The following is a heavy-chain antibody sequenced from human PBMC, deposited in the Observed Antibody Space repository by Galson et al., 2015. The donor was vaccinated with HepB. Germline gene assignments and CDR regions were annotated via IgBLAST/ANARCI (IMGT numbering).Heavy chain of an antibody. J-gene: IGHJ4*02. V-gene: IGHV1-69*02. Sequence: SVKVSCKASGGTLSSFTINWVRHAPGQGLEWMGRFIPILDMANYAQKFQGRVTITADKSTNTFYMELSSLRSDDTAVYYCARVREVTAPFDYWGQGTLVTVSA. CDR3: ARVREVTAPFDY. CDR2: FIPILDMA. D-gene: IGHD2-21*02. CDR1: GGTLSSFT.